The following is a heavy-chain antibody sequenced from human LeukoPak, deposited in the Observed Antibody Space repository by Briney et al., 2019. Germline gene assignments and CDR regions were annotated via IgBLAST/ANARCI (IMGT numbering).Heavy chain of an antibody. V-gene: IGHV4-4*02. CDR2: IYHSGST. CDR1: GASISGSNW. CDR3: ARQQLSQLYYFDN. Sequence: SGTLSLTCGVSGASISGSNWWNWVRQPPGKGLEWIGEIYHSGSTNYNPSLKSRVTISVDTSKNQFSLKLSSVTAADTAVYYCARQQLSQLYYFDNWGQGTLVTVSS. D-gene: IGHD6-13*01. J-gene: IGHJ4*02.